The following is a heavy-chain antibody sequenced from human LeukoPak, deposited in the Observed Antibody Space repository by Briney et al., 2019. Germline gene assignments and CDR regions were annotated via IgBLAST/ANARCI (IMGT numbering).Heavy chain of an antibody. J-gene: IGHJ4*02. D-gene: IGHD3-10*01. CDR2: ISYDGSSQ. V-gene: IGHV3-30*18. CDR1: GFTFDSYG. CDR3: AKGPYYGSGSCFD. Sequence: GGSLRLSCAASGFTFDSYGMHWVRQAPGRGLKWVAVISYDGSSQYYRDSVQGRFTISRDNSKNTLYLQMNSLTADDTAVYYCAKGPYYGSGSCFDWGQGTLVTVSS.